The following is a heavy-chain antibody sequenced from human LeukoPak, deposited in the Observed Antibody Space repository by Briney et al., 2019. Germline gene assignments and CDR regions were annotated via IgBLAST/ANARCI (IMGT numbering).Heavy chain of an antibody. CDR3: ASTYSLYDAFDI. Sequence: SETLSLTCTVSGYSISSGFYWGWIRQPPGKGLEWIGNIYHSGSTYYNPSLKSRVTISVDTSKNQFSLKLISVTAADTAVYCCASTYSLYDAFDIWGQGTMVTVSS. J-gene: IGHJ3*02. CDR1: GYSISSGFY. V-gene: IGHV4-38-2*02. D-gene: IGHD1-26*01. CDR2: IYHSGST.